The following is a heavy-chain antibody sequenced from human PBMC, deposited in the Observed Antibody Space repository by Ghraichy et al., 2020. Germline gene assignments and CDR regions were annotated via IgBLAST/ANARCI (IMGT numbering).Heavy chain of an antibody. CDR2: ISSSSSYI. D-gene: IGHD6-25*01. Sequence: GGSLRLSCAASGFAFSSYSMNWVRQAPGKGLEWVSSISSSSSYIYYADSVKGRFTISRDNAKNSLYLQMNSLRAEDTAVYYCARRGTIAARHWFDPWGQGTLVTVSS. CDR1: GFAFSSYS. J-gene: IGHJ5*02. V-gene: IGHV3-21*01. CDR3: ARRGTIAARHWFDP.